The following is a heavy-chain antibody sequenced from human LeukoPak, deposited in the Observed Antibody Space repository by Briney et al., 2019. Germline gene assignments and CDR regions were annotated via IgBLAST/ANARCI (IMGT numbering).Heavy chain of an antibody. V-gene: IGHV1-58*02. D-gene: IGHD1-26*01. CDR1: VFTFTTSA. J-gene: IGHJ4*02. Sequence: SVKVSRKASVFTFTTSAMQWVRQPRGQRLEWIGWIVVASGNTNYAQKFQERVTITRDMSTSTAYMELRSLRSEDTAVDYCAADHGGSDFPTRFDYWGQGTLVTVSS. CDR2: IVVASGNT. CDR3: AADHGGSDFPTRFDY.